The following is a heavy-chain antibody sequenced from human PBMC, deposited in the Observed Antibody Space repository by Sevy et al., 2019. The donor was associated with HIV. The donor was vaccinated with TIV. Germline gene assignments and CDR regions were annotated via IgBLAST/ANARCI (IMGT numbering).Heavy chain of an antibody. CDR3: ARDEKEWVVVTPVYFDY. CDR1: GYTFTSYG. D-gene: IGHD3-22*01. Sequence: ASVKVSCKASGYTFTSYGISWVRQAPGQGLEWMGWISAYNGNTNYAQKLQGRVTMTTDTSTSTAYMELRSLRSDDTAVYYCARDEKEWVVVTPVYFDYWGQRTLVTVSS. V-gene: IGHV1-18*01. CDR2: ISAYNGNT. J-gene: IGHJ4*02.